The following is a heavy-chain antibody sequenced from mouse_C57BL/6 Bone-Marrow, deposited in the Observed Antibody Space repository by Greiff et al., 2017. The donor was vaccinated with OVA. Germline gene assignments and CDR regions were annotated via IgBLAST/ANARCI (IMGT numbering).Heavy chain of an antibody. CDR1: GYTFTTYP. J-gene: IGHJ3*01. D-gene: IGHD4-1*02. Sequence: LVESGAELVKPGASVKMSCKASGYTFTTYPIEWMKQNHGKSLEWIGNFHPYNDDTKYNEKFKGKATLTVEKSSSTVYLELSRLTSDDAAVYYCVPQLGRSFAYWGQGTLVTVSA. V-gene: IGHV1-47*01. CDR2: FHPYNDDT. CDR3: VPQLGRSFAY.